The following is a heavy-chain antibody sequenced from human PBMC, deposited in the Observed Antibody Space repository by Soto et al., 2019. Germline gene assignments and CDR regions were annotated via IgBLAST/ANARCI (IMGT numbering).Heavy chain of an antibody. CDR2: IFYSGST. D-gene: IGHD1-26*01. J-gene: IGHJ1*01. CDR3: ARSRGPGTHPHAFQP. Sequence: QVQLQESGPGLVKPSQTLSLTCTASGGSISSGDYYWSWMRQHPGKGLEWIGYIFYSGSTYYNPSLKIRVTVSVDTSSNQFSLKLTSGTAADTAVSYCARSRGPGTHPHAFQPWGQGTLVTVSS. CDR1: GGSISSGDYY. V-gene: IGHV4-31*03.